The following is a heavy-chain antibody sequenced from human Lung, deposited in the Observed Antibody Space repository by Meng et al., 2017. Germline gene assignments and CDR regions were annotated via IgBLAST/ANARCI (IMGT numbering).Heavy chain of an antibody. J-gene: IGHJ4*02. V-gene: IGHV1-69*08. CDR1: GGTFSSYT. D-gene: IGHD3-22*01. CDR2: ILPILDIT. CDR3: AREHDSSGYIDF. Sequence: QVQLVQSGAEVKTPGSSVKVSCKASGGTFSSYTRIWVRQAPGQGLEWMGRILPILDITKYTQKFQGRVTITADKSTSTAYMELSSLTSDDTAVYYCAREHDSSGYIDFWGQGTLVTVS.